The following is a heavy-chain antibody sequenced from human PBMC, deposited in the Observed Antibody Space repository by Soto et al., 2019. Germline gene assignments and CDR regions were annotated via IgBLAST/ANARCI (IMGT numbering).Heavy chain of an antibody. V-gene: IGHV4-61*08. CDR3: TRQKALYGMDV. CDR1: GGSISSGDYY. Sequence: SETLSHTCTVSGGSISSGDYYWSWIRQPPGNGLEWIGYIYYSGSTNYNPSLKSRVTISVDTSKNQFSLKLSSVTAADTAVYYCTRQKALYGMDVWGQGTTVTVSS. J-gene: IGHJ6*02. CDR2: IYYSGST.